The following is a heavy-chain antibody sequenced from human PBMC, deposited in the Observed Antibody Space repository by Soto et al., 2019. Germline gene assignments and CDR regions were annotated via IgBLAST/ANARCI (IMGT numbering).Heavy chain of an antibody. CDR3: ARTYIAARRVHYFDF. V-gene: IGHV4-30-4*01. CDR1: GGSISSGDYY. Sequence: SETLSLTCTVSGGSISSGDYYWSWIRQPPGKGLEWIGYIYYSGSTYYNPSLKSRVTISVDTSKNQFSLKLSSVTATDTAVYYCARTYIAARRVHYFDFWGQGTLVTVSS. D-gene: IGHD6-6*01. CDR2: IYYSGST. J-gene: IGHJ4*02.